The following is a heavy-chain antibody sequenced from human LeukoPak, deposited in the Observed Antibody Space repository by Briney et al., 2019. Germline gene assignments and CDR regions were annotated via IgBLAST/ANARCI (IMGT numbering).Heavy chain of an antibody. Sequence: SVKVSCKASGGTFSSYAISWVRQAPGQGLEWMGRIIPILGIANYAQKFQGRVTITADKSTSTAYMELSSLRSEDTAVYYCARRHTVRGVINYYYGMDVWGQGTTVTVSS. V-gene: IGHV1-69*04. D-gene: IGHD3-10*02. CDR1: GGTFSSYA. CDR2: IIPILGIA. CDR3: ARRHTVRGVINYYYGMDV. J-gene: IGHJ6*02.